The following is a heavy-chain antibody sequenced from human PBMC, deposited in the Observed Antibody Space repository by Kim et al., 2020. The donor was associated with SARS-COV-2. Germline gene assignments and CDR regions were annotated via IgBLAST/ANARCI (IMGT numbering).Heavy chain of an antibody. CDR1: GFTFSSFA. D-gene: IGHD3-16*01. J-gene: IGHJ4*01. V-gene: IGHV3-23*01. CDR3: AKGAFGGMNPFDS. CDR2: IIRTGDST. Sequence: GGSLRLSCAASGFTFSSFAMTWVRQAPGKGLEWVATIIRTGDSTFYAASVRGRFTISRDNSNNELFLEMTSLTTDDTAVYFCAKGAFGGMNPFDSWGQGTSVTVSS.